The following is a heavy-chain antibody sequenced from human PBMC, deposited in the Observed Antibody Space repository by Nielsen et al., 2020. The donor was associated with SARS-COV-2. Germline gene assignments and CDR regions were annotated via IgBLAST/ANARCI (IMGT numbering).Heavy chain of an antibody. CDR3: AKEGHTDFWGGNYEVYFYYMDV. J-gene: IGHJ6*03. Sequence: GESLKISCAASGFTFSTYGMHWVRQAPGKGLEWVAAISYDGTNKEAATSSGGTHKEYADSVKGRFTISRDNSKNTLYLQMNSLRAEDSAVYYCAKEGHTDFWGGNYEVYFYYMDVWGKGTTVTVSS. CDR1: GFTFSTYG. D-gene: IGHD3-3*01. V-gene: IGHV3-30*18. CDR2: ISYDGTNK.